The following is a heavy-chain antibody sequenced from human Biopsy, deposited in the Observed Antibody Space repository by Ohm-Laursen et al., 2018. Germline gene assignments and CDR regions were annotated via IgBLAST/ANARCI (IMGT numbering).Heavy chain of an antibody. Sequence: ATVKISCKASGYTFTNYDINWVRQAPGQGPEWMGWVNPNSGNTGYAQKFQGRVAMTRSTSISTAYMELSSLTFEDTAVYYCAREPFGQQLGPFDYWGQGALVIVSS. CDR3: AREPFGQQLGPFDY. CDR1: GYTFTNYD. D-gene: IGHD6-13*01. CDR2: VNPNSGNT. V-gene: IGHV1-8*01. J-gene: IGHJ4*02.